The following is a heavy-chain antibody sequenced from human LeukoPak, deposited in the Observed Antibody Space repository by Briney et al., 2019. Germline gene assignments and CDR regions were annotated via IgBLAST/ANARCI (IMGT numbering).Heavy chain of an antibody. J-gene: IGHJ4*02. V-gene: IGHV3-23*01. CDR3: AKSHYASGSSWFDY. Sequence: GGSLRLSCAASGFTFSSYAMNWVRQAPREGLEWVSTISGSGGSTYYADSVKGRFTISRDNSKNTLYLQMNSLRAEDTAVYYCAKSHYASGSSWFDYWGQGTLVTVSS. CDR2: ISGSGGST. CDR1: GFTFSSYA. D-gene: IGHD3-10*01.